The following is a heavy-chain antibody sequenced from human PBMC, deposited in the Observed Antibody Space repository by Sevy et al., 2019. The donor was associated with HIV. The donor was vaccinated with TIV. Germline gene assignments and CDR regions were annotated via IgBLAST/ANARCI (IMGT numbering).Heavy chain of an antibody. D-gene: IGHD1-1*01. V-gene: IGHV4-39*01. CDR1: GGSISSSSYY. CDR3: TTLRLSGGVTTGSYYFDY. Sequence: SENLSLTCTVSGGSISSSSYYWGWIRQPPGKGLEWIGIIYYSGSTYYNPSLKSRVTIFVDTSKNQFSLKLRSVTAADTALYYCTTLRLSGGVTTGSYYFDYWGQGTLVTVSS. J-gene: IGHJ4*02. CDR2: IYYSGST.